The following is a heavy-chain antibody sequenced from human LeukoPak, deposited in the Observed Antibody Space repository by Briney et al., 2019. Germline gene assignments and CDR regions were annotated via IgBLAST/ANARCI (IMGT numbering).Heavy chain of an antibody. D-gene: IGHD2-15*01. J-gene: IGHJ5*02. Sequence: PSQTLSLTCTVSGGSIISSSYYWGWIRQPPGKGLEWIGSIYYSGSTYYNPSLKSRVTISVDTSKNQFSLKLSSVTDADTAVYYCARDIVVVVAATLLSSWFDPWGQGTLVTVSS. CDR1: GGSIISSSYY. CDR2: IYYSGST. V-gene: IGHV4-39*01. CDR3: ARDIVVVVAATLLSSWFDP.